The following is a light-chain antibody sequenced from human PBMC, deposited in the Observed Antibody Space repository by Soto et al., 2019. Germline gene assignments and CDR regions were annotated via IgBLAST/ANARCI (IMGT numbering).Light chain of an antibody. CDR2: AAS. J-gene: IGKJ1*01. V-gene: IGKV3-20*01. CDR1: QSVSSNY. CDR3: QQYGNSPAT. Sequence: EIVLTQSPGTLSLSPGERATLSCRASQSVSSNYLAWYQQKPGQAPRLLIYAASTRAPGIPDRFSGSGSGTDFTLTISRLEPEDFAVYYCQQYGNSPATFGQGTKVEIK.